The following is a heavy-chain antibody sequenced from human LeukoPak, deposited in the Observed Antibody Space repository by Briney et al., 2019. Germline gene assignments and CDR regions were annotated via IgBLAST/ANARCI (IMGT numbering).Heavy chain of an antibody. D-gene: IGHD3-22*01. Sequence: ASVKVSCTASGGTFSSYAISWVRQAPGQGLEWIGGIIPIFGTANYAQKFQGRVTITTDESTSTAYMELSSLRSEDTAVYYCARDLYYDSSGYYSDWGQGTLVTVSS. CDR2: IIPIFGTA. V-gene: IGHV1-69*05. J-gene: IGHJ4*02. CDR1: GGTFSSYA. CDR3: ARDLYYDSSGYYSD.